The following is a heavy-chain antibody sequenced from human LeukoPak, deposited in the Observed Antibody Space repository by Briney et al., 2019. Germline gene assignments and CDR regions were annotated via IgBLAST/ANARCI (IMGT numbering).Heavy chain of an antibody. V-gene: IGHV5-51*01. Sequence: GESLKISCKSSGYDFSSYWIAWVRQMPGKGLERMGSIYPGDSDIRYGPSFQGQVTFSVDKSISTAYLQWSSLKASDTAMYFCARRAYCGGDCYSDVWGQGTVITVSS. CDR2: IYPGDSDI. D-gene: IGHD2-21*02. J-gene: IGHJ3*01. CDR1: GYDFSSYW. CDR3: ARRAYCGGDCYSDV.